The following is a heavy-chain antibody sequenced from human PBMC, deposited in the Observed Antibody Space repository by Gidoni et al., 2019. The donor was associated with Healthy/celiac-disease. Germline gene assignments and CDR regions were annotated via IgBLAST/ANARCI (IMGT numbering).Heavy chain of an antibody. CDR3: ARGGRYYYDSSGYYSFGY. CDR1: GGSFSGYY. Sequence: QVQLQQWGAGLLKPSETLSLNCAVYGGSFSGYYWSWIRQPPGKGLEWIGEINHSGSTNYNPSLKSRVTISVDTSKNQFSLKLSSVTAADTAVYYCARGGRYYYDSSGYYSFGYWGQGTLVTVSS. V-gene: IGHV4-34*01. CDR2: INHSGST. D-gene: IGHD3-22*01. J-gene: IGHJ4*02.